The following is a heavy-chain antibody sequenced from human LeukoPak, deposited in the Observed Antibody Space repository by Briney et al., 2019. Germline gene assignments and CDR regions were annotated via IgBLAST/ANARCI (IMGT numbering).Heavy chain of an antibody. CDR2: ITASGGST. CDR1: GFTFSSYA. Sequence: GGSLRLSCAASGFTFSSYAMIWVRQAPGKGLERASAITASGGSTYYADAVKGRFTISRDNSKNTLYLQMNSLRAGDTAVYYCAKVMTARPDYWGQGTLVTVSS. J-gene: IGHJ4*02. V-gene: IGHV3-23*01. CDR3: AKVMTARPDY. D-gene: IGHD6-6*01.